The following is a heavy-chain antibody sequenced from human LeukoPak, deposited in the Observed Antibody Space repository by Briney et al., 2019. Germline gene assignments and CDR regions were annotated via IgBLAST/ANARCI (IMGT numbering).Heavy chain of an antibody. J-gene: IGHJ4*02. CDR2: IIPIFGIA. D-gene: IGHD6-13*01. V-gene: IGHV1-69*04. CDR3: ARDQDNSSSGDY. Sequence: SVKVSCKASGGTFSSYAISWVRQAPGQGLEWMGRIIPIFGIANYAQKFQGRVTITADKSTSTAYMELSSLRSEDTAVYYCARDQDNSSSGDYWGQGTLVTVSS. CDR1: GGTFSSYA.